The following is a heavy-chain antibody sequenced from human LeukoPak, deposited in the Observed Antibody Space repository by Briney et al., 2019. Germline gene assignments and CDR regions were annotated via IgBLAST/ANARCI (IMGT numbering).Heavy chain of an antibody. Sequence: GSLRLSCSASGFTFSNYAMHWVRQAPGKGLEWIGYIYYSGSTNYNPSLKSRVTISVDTSKNQFSLKLSSVTAADTAVYYCAGSVLRYFDAFDIWGQGTMVTVSS. CDR3: AGSVLRYFDAFDI. J-gene: IGHJ3*02. CDR2: IYYSGST. V-gene: IGHV4-59*01. CDR1: GFTFSNYA. D-gene: IGHD3-9*01.